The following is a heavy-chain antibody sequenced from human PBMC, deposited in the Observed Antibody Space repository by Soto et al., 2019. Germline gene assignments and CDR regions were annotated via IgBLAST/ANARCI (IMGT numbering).Heavy chain of an antibody. J-gene: IGHJ4*02. CDR2: INPSGGST. CDR1: GYTFTSYY. D-gene: IGHD3-3*01. Sequence: ASVKVSCKASGYTFTSYYMHWVRQAPGQGLEWMGIINPSGGSTSYAQKFQGRVTMTRDTSTSTVYMELSSLRSEDTAVYYCARAPQPAIYDFWSGQQELDYWGQGTLVTVSS. V-gene: IGHV1-46*01. CDR3: ARAPQPAIYDFWSGQQELDY.